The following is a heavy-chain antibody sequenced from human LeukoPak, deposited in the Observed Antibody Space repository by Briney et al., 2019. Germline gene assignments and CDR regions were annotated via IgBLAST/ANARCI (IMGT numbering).Heavy chain of an antibody. Sequence: ASVKVSCKASGGTFSSYGISWVRQAPGQGLEWMGWISAYNGNTNYAQKLQGRVTMTTDTSTSTAYMELRSLRSDDTAVYYCARLDFDWLTSNLNWFDPWGQGTLVTVSS. CDR2: ISAYNGNT. CDR1: GGTFSSYG. V-gene: IGHV1-18*01. J-gene: IGHJ5*02. D-gene: IGHD3-9*01. CDR3: ARLDFDWLTSNLNWFDP.